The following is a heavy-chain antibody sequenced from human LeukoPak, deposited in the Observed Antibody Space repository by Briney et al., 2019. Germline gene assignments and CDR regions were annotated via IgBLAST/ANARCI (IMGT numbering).Heavy chain of an antibody. D-gene: IGHD4-17*01. Sequence: GGSLRLSCAGSGFTFSSYWMHWVRQAPGKGLVWVSRISTDASSTTYADSVKGRFTISRDNAKNSLYLQMNSLRAEDTAVYYCARDGAVTNGRYFDYWGQGTLVTVSS. CDR3: ARDGAVTNGRYFDY. CDR2: ISTDASST. J-gene: IGHJ4*02. CDR1: GFTFSSYW. V-gene: IGHV3-74*01.